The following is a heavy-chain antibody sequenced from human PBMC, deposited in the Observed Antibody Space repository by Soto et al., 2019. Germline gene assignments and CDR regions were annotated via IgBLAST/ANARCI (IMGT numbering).Heavy chain of an antibody. J-gene: IGHJ4*02. D-gene: IGHD3-10*01. CDR1: GGSISSYY. Sequence: SETLSLTCTVSGGSISSYYWSWIRQPPGKGLEWIGYIYYSGSTNYNPSLKSRVTISVDTSKNQFSLKLSSVTAADTAVYYCARHPPSSVYYGAGGYFDYWGQETLVTVSS. V-gene: IGHV4-59*08. CDR3: ARHPPSSVYYGAGGYFDY. CDR2: IYYSGST.